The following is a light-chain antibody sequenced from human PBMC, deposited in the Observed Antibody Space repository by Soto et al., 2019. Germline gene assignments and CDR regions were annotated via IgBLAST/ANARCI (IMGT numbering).Light chain of an antibody. J-gene: IGLJ2*01. CDR2: EDS. CDR1: SGSIASDY. Sequence: NFMLTQPHSVSESPGKTVTISCTRSSGSIASDYVQWYQQRPDSAPTTVIYEDSQRPSGVPDRFSGSIDSPSNSASLSISTLKPEDEADYFCQSYDSNDHVVFGGGTKLTVL. V-gene: IGLV6-57*04. CDR3: QSYDSNDHVV.